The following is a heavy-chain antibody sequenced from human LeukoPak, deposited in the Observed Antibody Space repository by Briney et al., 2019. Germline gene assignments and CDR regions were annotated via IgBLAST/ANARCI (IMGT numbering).Heavy chain of an antibody. J-gene: IGHJ5*02. CDR3: ARGPTYYDFWSGSARWFDP. CDR1: GGSFSSYY. CDR2: ISHSGST. V-gene: IGHV4-34*01. Sequence: SETLSLTCAVYGGSFSSYYWSWIRQPPGKGLEWIGEISHSGSTNYNPSLKSRVTISVDTSKNQFSLKLSSVTAADTAVYYCARGPTYYDFWSGSARWFDPWGQGTPVIVSS. D-gene: IGHD3-3*01.